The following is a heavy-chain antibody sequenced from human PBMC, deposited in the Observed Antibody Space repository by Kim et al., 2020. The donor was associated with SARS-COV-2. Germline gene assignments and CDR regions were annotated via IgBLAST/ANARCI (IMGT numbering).Heavy chain of an antibody. V-gene: IGHV1-3*01. CDR3: ARGGGWELLAKMDY. J-gene: IGHJ4*02. Sequence: ASVKVSCKASAYTFTSYAMHWVRQAPGQRLEWMGWINAGNGNTKYSQKFQGRVTITRDTSASTAYMELSSLRSEDTAVYYCARGGGWELLAKMDYWGQGTLVTVSP. D-gene: IGHD1-26*01. CDR1: AYTFTSYA. CDR2: INAGNGNT.